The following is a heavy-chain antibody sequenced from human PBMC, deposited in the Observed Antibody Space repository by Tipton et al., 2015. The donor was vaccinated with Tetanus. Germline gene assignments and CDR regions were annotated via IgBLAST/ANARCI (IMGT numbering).Heavy chain of an antibody. Sequence: PGLVKPSETLSLTCTLSGGSISSYYWSWVRQPPGKGLEWLGYVFYSGSTDLNPSLKSRVTISVDTSNNLFSLKLTSVTTADTAVYYCARYGKGYCSGGNCHSDVFDIWGLGTVVTVSS. CDR2: VFYSGST. J-gene: IGHJ3*02. CDR3: ARYGKGYCSGGNCHSDVFDI. D-gene: IGHD2-15*01. CDR1: GGSISSYY. V-gene: IGHV4-59*01.